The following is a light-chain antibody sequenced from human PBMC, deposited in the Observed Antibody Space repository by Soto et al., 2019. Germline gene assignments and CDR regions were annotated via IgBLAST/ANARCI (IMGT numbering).Light chain of an antibody. CDR1: QSVSND. J-gene: IGKJ2*01. V-gene: IGKV3-15*01. CDR3: QQYSNWPPYT. CDR2: AAS. Sequence: DIVMTQSPATLSVSPGERATLSCRASQSVSNDVAWYQQKPGQAPSLLIYAASTRATGVPARFSGSGSGTEFTLTISSLQSEDFAVYYCQQYSNWPPYTFGQGTKLEIK.